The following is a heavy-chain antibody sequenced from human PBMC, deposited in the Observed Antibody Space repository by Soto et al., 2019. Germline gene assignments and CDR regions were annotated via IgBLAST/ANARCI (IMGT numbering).Heavy chain of an antibody. CDR2: FDPEDGET. V-gene: IGHV1-24*01. J-gene: IGHJ4*02. CDR1: GYTLTELS. CDR3: ATRFSPSGGYDILTGYPPYYFDY. Sequence: ASVKVSCKXSGYTLTELSMHWVRQAPGKGLEWMGGFDPEDGETIYARKFQGRVTMTEDTSTDTAYMELSSLRSEDTAVYYCATRFSPSGGYDILTGYPPYYFDYWGQGTLVTVS. D-gene: IGHD3-9*01.